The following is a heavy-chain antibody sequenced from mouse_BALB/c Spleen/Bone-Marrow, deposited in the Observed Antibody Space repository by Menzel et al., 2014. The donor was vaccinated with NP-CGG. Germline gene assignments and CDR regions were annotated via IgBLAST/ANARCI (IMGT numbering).Heavy chain of an antibody. J-gene: IGHJ3*01. CDR2: TSSGGSYT. Sequence: EVQLVESGGGLVKPGGSLKLSCAASGFTFSSYTMSWVRQTPEKRLEWVATTSSGGSYTYYPDSLKGRFTISRDNAKNTLYLQMSSLKSEDTAMYYCTRDDYDGAWFAYWGQGTLVTVSA. CDR1: GFTFSSYT. D-gene: IGHD2-4*01. V-gene: IGHV5-6-4*01. CDR3: TRDDYDGAWFAY.